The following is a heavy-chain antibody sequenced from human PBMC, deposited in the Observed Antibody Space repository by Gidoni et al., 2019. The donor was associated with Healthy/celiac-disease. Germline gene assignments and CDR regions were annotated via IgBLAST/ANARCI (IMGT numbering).Heavy chain of an antibody. CDR1: GWTCSSYA. Sequence: QVQLVESGGGVGQRGRSLGRGGSACGWTCSSYAMHGVRQAPGKGLECVAVISYDGSNKYYADSVKGRFTISRDNSKNTLYLQMNSLRAEDTAVYYCAREGRLRGDAFDIWGQGTMVTVSS. V-gene: IGHV3-30-3*01. CDR3: AREGRLRGDAFDI. CDR2: ISYDGSNK. J-gene: IGHJ3*02. D-gene: IGHD4-17*01.